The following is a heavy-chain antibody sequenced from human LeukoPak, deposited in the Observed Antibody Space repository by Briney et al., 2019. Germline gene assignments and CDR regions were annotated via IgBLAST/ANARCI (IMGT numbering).Heavy chain of an antibody. J-gene: IGHJ5*02. CDR2: IYYSGST. CDR1: VGSISSYY. CDR3: ARGRDYFDP. Sequence: SETLSVTCTVSVGSISSYYWSWMRQPPGKGLEWMGYIYYSGSTSYNPYLKSRVTISVDTSKNQFSLRLSSVTAADTAVYYCARGRDYFDPWGQGTLVTVSS. D-gene: IGHD4-11*01. V-gene: IGHV4-59*01.